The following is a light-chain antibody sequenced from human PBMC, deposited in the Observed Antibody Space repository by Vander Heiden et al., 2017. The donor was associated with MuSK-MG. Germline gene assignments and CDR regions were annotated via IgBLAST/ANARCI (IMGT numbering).Light chain of an antibody. CDR3: QQYNSYPWT. CDR2: KAS. Sequence: DIQMTQSPSILSASVGDRVTLTCRASQSISSWLAWYQQKPGKAPKLLIYKASSLESGVPSRFSGSGSGTEFTLTISSLQPDDFATYYCQQYNSYPWTFGQGTKVEIK. CDR1: QSISSW. J-gene: IGKJ1*01. V-gene: IGKV1-5*03.